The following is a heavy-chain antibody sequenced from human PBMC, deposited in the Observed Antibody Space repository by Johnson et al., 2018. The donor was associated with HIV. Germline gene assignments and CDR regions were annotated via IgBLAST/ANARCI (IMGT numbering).Heavy chain of an antibody. CDR3: ANLGDYGGNNGFDI. D-gene: IGHD4-23*01. V-gene: IGHV3-7*01. J-gene: IGHJ3*02. Sequence: VQLVESGGGVVQPGGSLRLSCAASGFTFSSYCMHWVRQAPGKGLEWVANIKHDGSEKYYVDSVKGRFTISRDNAKNSLYLQMNSLRTEDTAVYYCANLGDYGGNNGFDIWGQGTMVTVSS. CDR2: IKHDGSEK. CDR1: GFTFSSYC.